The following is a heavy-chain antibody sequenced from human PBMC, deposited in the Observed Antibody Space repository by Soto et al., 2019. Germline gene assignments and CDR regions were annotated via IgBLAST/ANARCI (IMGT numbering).Heavy chain of an antibody. J-gene: IGHJ4*02. CDR3: ARNKYYYYSSDYPDY. V-gene: IGHV4-31*03. Sequence: SGTLSVTCTVSGGYISSDGYYWSWIRQHPGKGLEWIGYIYYSGSTYYNPSLKSRVTISVDTSKNQCARELSSVTDVDMAVYYCARNKYYYYSSDYPDYSRQGTVVTVSS. CDR1: GGYISSDGYY. D-gene: IGHD3-22*01. CDR2: IYYSGST.